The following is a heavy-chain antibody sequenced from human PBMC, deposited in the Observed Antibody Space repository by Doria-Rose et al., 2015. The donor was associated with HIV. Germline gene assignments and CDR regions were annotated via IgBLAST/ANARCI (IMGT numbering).Heavy chain of an antibody. V-gene: IGHV4-31*03. CDR1: GASVSSRGYY. CDR3: ARMGSYRELDY. Sequence: VQLLESGPGLAKPSETLSLTCSVSGASVSSRGYYWNWIRQVPGKGLESLGYAYYTGTSDYSPSLKSRLNMAVDTSKNQFSLKLSFVTVADTAVYYCARMGSYRELDYWGQGAQGIVSA. J-gene: IGHJ4*02. D-gene: IGHD3-3*01. CDR2: AYYTGTS.